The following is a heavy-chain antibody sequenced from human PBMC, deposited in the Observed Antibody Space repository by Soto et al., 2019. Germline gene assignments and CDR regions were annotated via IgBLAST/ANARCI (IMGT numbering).Heavy chain of an antibody. Sequence: ASVKVSCKASGYTFTSYYMHWVRQAPGQGLEWMGIINPSGGSTSYAQKFQGRVTMTRDTSTSTVYMELSSLRSEDTAVYYCARESNIVVVPAAGFDPWGQGTLVTVSS. CDR2: INPSGGST. CDR1: GYTFTSYY. CDR3: ARESNIVVVPAAGFDP. D-gene: IGHD2-2*01. V-gene: IGHV1-46*01. J-gene: IGHJ5*02.